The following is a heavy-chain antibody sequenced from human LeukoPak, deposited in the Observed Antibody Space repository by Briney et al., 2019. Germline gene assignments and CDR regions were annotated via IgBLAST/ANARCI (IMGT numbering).Heavy chain of an antibody. D-gene: IGHD7-27*01. CDR2: LYDSGST. J-gene: IGHJ4*02. V-gene: IGHV4-61*01. CDR3: ARGGSGVAFDY. CDR1: GGSVSSGSYY. Sequence: SETLSLTCTVSGGSVSSGSYYWSWIRQPPGKGLEWIGYLYDSGSTRYHPSLKSRVTILVDMSKNQFSLRLSSVTAAGTAVYYCARGGSGVAFDYWGQGTLVTVSS.